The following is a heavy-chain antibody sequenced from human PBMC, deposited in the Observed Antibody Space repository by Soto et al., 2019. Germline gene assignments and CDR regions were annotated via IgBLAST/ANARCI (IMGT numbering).Heavy chain of an antibody. CDR3: ARLFGRYGWFGP. Sequence: EVQLVESGGGRIQRGGSLRLSCAASGLNVTRNYMSWVRQAPGKGLEWVSVMSSGVYTYYADSVKGRFTISSTHSKITPLLQINSLITEHTAVYYCARLFGRYGWFGPWGQGPLVTVSS. V-gene: IGHV3-53*01. J-gene: IGHJ5*02. D-gene: IGHD2-21*01. CDR2: MSSGVYT. CDR1: GLNVTRNY.